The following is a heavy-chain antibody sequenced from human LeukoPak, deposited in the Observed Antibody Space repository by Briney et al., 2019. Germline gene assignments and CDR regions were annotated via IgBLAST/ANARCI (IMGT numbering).Heavy chain of an antibody. J-gene: IGHJ4*02. V-gene: IGHV3-30*02. CDR1: GFTFSSYG. CDR2: IRYDGSNK. Sequence: GGSLRLSCAASGFTFSSYGMHWVRQAPGKGLEWVAFIRYDGSNKYYADSVKGRFTISRDDSKNTLYLQMNSLKTEDTAVYYCTTDNYDSSGYYPPNFDYWGQGTLVTVSS. D-gene: IGHD3-22*01. CDR3: TTDNYDSSGYYPPNFDY.